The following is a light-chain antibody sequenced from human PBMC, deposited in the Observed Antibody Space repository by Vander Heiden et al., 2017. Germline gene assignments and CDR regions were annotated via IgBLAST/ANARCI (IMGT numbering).Light chain of an antibody. V-gene: IGLV1-44*01. Sequence: QSVLTQPPSASATPGQRVTISCSGSSSNIGSNTVHWYRQLPGTAPKLLIYSNVVRPSGVPDRFSGSKSGTSASLAISGLQSEDEADYYCASWDDSLHAWVFGGGTKLTVL. J-gene: IGLJ3*02. CDR3: ASWDDSLHAWV. CDR2: SNV. CDR1: SSNIGSNT.